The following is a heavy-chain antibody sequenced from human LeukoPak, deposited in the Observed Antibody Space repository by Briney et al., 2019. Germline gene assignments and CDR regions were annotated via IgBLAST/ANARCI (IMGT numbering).Heavy chain of an antibody. D-gene: IGHD7-27*01. CDR2: IYSGGNT. V-gene: IGHV3-66*01. Sequence: TGGSLRLSCAASGFTFSNYDMTWVRQAPGKGLEWVSVIYSGGNTHYADSVKGRFTISRDNSKNTLYLQMRRLRAEDTTVYYCARDPSGHWYFDLWGRGTLVTVSS. CDR1: GFTFSNYD. J-gene: IGHJ2*01. CDR3: ARDPSGHWYFDL.